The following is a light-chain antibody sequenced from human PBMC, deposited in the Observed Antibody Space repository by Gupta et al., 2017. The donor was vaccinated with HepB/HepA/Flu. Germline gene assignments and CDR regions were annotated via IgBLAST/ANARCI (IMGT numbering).Light chain of an antibody. V-gene: IGKV3-15*01. Sequence: EIVMTQSPATLSVSPGERATLSCRASQSVSSNLAWYQQKPGQAPRLLIYGASTRDTGITARFSGSGCGKDLSLTNSSRQSEDFAVYYCQQHKNWPPITFGRGTKVDIK. CDR3: QQHKNWPPIT. J-gene: IGKJ4*01. CDR1: QSVSSN. CDR2: GAS.